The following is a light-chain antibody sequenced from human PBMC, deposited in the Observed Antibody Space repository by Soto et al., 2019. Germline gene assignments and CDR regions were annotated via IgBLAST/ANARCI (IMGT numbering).Light chain of an antibody. CDR3: CSYAGSSTFL. CDR2: EVT. Sequence: QSALTQPASVSGSPDRSITISCTGTSINVGNFNFVSWHQQHPGKAPKLIIYEVTKRPSGVSNRFSGSKSGNTASLTISGLQAEDEADYYCCSYAGSSTFLFGGGTKLTVL. J-gene: IGLJ2*01. CDR1: SINVGNFNF. V-gene: IGLV2-23*02.